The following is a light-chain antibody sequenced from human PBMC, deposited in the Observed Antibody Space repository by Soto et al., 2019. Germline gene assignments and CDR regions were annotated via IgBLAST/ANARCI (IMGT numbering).Light chain of an antibody. CDR3: QQRSKLFT. CDR2: DES. CDR1: QSVSTY. Sequence: EVVVAHSSATLSSPPRQRFAHSTRASQSVSTYLAWYQQKPGQAPRLLNYDESSRATSIPARFSGSGSGTDFTLTISSLEHEDFADYYCQQRSKLFTFGQGTRLEIK. J-gene: IGKJ5*01. V-gene: IGKV3-11*01.